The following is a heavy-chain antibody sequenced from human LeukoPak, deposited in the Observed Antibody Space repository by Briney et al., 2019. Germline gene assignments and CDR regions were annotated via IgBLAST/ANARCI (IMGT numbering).Heavy chain of an antibody. V-gene: IGHV4-34*01. CDR3: ASTERCSTTCPLDY. Sequence: SETLSLACAVYGGSFRGYYWSWIRQPPGKGLEWIGEINHSGSTNYNPSLKSRVTISLDTSMKKFSLKLNSVTAADTAVYYCASTERCSTTCPLDYWGQGTLVTVSS. D-gene: IGHD2-2*01. CDR1: GGSFRGYY. CDR2: INHSGST. J-gene: IGHJ4*02.